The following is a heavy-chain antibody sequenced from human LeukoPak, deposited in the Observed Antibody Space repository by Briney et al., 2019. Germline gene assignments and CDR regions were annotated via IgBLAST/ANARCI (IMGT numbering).Heavy chain of an antibody. D-gene: IGHD3-22*01. CDR1: GFTFHDYA. CDR3: AKDTWDSSGYLSL. Sequence: PGGSLTLSCAASGFTFHDYAMHWVRQAPRKGLEWVSGISWHSGSIGYADSVKGRFTISRDNAKNSLYLQMNSLRAEDTALYYCAKDTWDSSGYLSLWGQGTLVTVSS. CDR2: ISWHSGSI. V-gene: IGHV3-9*01. J-gene: IGHJ4*02.